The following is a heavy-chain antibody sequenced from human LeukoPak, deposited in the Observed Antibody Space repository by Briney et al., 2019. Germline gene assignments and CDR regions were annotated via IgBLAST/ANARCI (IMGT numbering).Heavy chain of an antibody. CDR2: VDPEDGET. J-gene: IGHJ6*03. V-gene: IGHV1-69-2*01. Sequence: ASVKVSCKGSGYTFTDYYMHWVQQATRKGLEWMGLVDPEDGETIYAEKSQGRVTITADTSTDTAYMELSSLRSEDTAVYYCATQSDIVVVPYYYMDVWGKGTTVTVSS. CDR1: GYTFTDYY. D-gene: IGHD2-2*01. CDR3: ATQSDIVVVPYYYMDV.